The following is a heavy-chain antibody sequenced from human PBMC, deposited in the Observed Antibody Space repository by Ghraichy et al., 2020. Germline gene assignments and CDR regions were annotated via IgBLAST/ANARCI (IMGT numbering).Heavy chain of an antibody. CDR3: AGRYNWNQGDY. CDR2: IYPGGST. D-gene: IGHD1-20*01. Sequence: GGSLRLSCAASGFTVNTNYMTWVRQAPGKGLEWVSIIYPGGSTFYADSVRGRFTISRDKSKNTLYLQMISLRAEDTAVYYCAGRYNWNQGDYWGQGTLVTVSS. V-gene: IGHV3-66*01. CDR1: GFTVNTNY. J-gene: IGHJ4*02.